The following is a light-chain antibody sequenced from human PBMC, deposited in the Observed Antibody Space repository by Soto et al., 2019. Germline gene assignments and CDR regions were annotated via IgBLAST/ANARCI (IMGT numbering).Light chain of an antibody. CDR3: QQYHSYWT. CDR2: DAS. CDR1: QNMRSR. Sequence: DFQMTQSPSTLPASVGDRVTITCRASQNMRSRLAWFQQKPGKAPKLLIYDASSLESGVPQRFSGSGSGTEFTLTISSLQTDDFSTYYCQQYHSYWTFGQGTKVE. V-gene: IGKV1-5*01. J-gene: IGKJ1*01.